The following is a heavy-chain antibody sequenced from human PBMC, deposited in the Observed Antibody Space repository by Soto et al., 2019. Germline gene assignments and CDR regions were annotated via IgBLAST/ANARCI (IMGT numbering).Heavy chain of an antibody. CDR1: GGSISSGGYS. D-gene: IGHD3-22*01. J-gene: IGHJ4*02. V-gene: IGHV4-30-2*01. CDR3: ARPRYSFGISGYYHFDY. CDR2: IYHSGST. Sequence: SETLSLTCAVSGGSISSGGYSWSWIRQPPGKGLEWIGYIYHSGSTYYNPPLKSRVTISVDRSKNQFSLKLTSVTAADTAVYYCARPRYSFGISGYYHFDYWGPGTLATVSP.